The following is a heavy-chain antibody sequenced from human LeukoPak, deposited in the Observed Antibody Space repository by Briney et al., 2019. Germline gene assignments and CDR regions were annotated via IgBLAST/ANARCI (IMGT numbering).Heavy chain of an antibody. CDR3: AKSRPGIAVAGIFDY. J-gene: IGHJ4*02. Sequence: GGSLRLSCAASGFTVSSNYMSWVRQAPGKGLEWVSVIYSGGSTYYADSVKGRFTISRDNSKNTLYLQMNSLRAEDTAVYYCAKSRPGIAVAGIFDYWGQGTLVTVSS. CDR2: IYSGGST. V-gene: IGHV3-66*01. D-gene: IGHD6-19*01. CDR1: GFTVSSNY.